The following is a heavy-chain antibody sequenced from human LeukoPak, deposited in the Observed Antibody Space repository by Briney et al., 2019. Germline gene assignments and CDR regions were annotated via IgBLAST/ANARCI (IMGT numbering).Heavy chain of an antibody. D-gene: IGHD2-8*02. CDR3: ARVGAVTGAFDY. CDR1: GFTFRSYG. Sequence: GGSLRLSCAASGFTFRSYGMTWVRQAPGKGLEWVSAISGSGDSTYYADSVKGRFTISRDNSKNTLYLQMNSLRAEDTAVYYCARVGAVTGAFDYWGQGTLVTASS. CDR2: ISGSGDST. J-gene: IGHJ4*02. V-gene: IGHV3-23*01.